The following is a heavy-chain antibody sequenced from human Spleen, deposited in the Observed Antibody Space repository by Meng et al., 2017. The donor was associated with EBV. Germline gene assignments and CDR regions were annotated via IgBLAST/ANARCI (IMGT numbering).Heavy chain of an antibody. D-gene: IGHD3-22*01. CDR3: ARDLDTGPYYFDY. V-gene: IGHV1-18*01. Sequence: QVQLLQSGAEERKPGASVKGSCKASGYTFTSNGFSWVRQSPGQGLEWMGWISAYNGNTNYAQKFQGRVTLTTDTSTSTAYMELRGLRSDDTAVYYCARDLDTGPYYFDYWGQGTLVTVSS. J-gene: IGHJ4*02. CDR1: GYTFTSNG. CDR2: ISAYNGNT.